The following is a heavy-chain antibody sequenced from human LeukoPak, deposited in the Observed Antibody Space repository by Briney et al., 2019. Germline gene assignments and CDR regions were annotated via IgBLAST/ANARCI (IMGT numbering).Heavy chain of an antibody. CDR2: IFGSGGSA. CDR3: ARARGWEPNYYYYYMDV. J-gene: IGHJ6*03. D-gene: IGHD1-26*01. CDR1: GFTFSSYA. V-gene: IGHV3-23*01. Sequence: GGSLRLSCAASGFTFSSYAMYWVRQAPGKGLEWVSGIFGSGGSAHYADSVKGRFTISRDNSKNTLYLQMNSLRAEDTAVYYCARARGWEPNYYYYYMDVWGKGTTVTVSS.